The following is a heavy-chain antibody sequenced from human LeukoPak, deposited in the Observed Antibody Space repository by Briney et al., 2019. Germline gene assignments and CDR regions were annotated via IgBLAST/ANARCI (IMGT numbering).Heavy chain of an antibody. CDR3: AREGSYYGPKRAFDI. D-gene: IGHD1-26*01. CDR1: GHTFTSYG. Sequence: ASVKVSCKASGHTFTSYGISWVRQAPGQGLEWMGWISAYNGNTNYAQKLQGRVTMTTDTSTSTAYMELRSLRSDDTAVYYCAREGSYYGPKRAFDIWGQGTMVTVSS. J-gene: IGHJ3*02. V-gene: IGHV1-18*01. CDR2: ISAYNGNT.